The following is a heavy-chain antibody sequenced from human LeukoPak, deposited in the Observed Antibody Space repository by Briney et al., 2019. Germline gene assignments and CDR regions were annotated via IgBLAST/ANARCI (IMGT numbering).Heavy chain of an antibody. V-gene: IGHV3-30-3*01. J-gene: IGHJ4*02. CDR3: ARDSAGGRSWPQGVFDL. CDR2: TSYDGGNK. Sequence: GGSLRLSCAASGFTSAIHWVRQAPGKGLEWVAVTSYDGGNKYYADSVRGRFTISRGNSKNTLYLQMNSLRVEDTAVYYCARDSAGGRSWPQGVFDLWGEGTLVTVSS. D-gene: IGHD6-13*01. CDR1: GFTSA.